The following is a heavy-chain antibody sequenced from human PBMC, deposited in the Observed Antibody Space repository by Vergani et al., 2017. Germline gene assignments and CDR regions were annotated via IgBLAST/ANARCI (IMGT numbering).Heavy chain of an antibody. V-gene: IGHV2-5*01. Sequence: QITLKESGPTLVKPTQTLTLTCTFSGFSLVTAPVAVGWIRQPPGKALEWLALIYGNDDKRYSPSLKNRLAITKDTSKNQVVLKMTNMDPVDTATYYCVYXSWYQQYYYYMDVWGKGTAVTVSS. D-gene: IGHD6-13*01. CDR1: GFSLVTAPVA. CDR3: VYXSWYQQYYYYMDV. J-gene: IGHJ6*03. CDR2: IYGNDDK.